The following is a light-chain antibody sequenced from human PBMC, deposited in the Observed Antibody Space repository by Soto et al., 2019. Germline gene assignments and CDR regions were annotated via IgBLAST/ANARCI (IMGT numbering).Light chain of an antibody. V-gene: IGLV2-8*01. J-gene: IGLJ3*02. Sequence: QSALTQPPSASGSPGQSVTISCTGTSSDVGKYDYVSWFQHHPGKAPKLIIYEVSKRPSGVPDRFSGSKSGSTASLTISELQAEDEADYYCTSFTSSSTWVFGGGTKLTVL. CDR2: EVS. CDR1: SSDVGKYDY. CDR3: TSFTSSSTWV.